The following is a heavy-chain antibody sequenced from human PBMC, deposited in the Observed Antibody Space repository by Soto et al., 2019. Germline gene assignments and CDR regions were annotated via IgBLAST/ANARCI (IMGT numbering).Heavy chain of an antibody. J-gene: IGHJ4*02. D-gene: IGHD3-10*01. CDR3: ARGSYYTSGTVHRPYDY. Sequence: PVGSLRLSCGASGFPFRIYSMHWVRQAPGKGLEYVSAISYDGTITYYADSVKGRFTISRDDSRNTVYLQMGSLRPEDMAVYYCARGSYYTSGTVHRPYDYWGQGTLVTVSS. CDR1: GFPFRIYS. V-gene: IGHV3-64*02. CDR2: ISYDGTIT.